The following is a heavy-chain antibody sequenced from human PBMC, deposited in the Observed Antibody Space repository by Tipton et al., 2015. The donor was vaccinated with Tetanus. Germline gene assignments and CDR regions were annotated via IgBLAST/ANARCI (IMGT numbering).Heavy chain of an antibody. Sequence: TLSLTCSVSGGSISNYYWNWIRQPAGKGLEWIGRIYITGATNHSPALQSRVTMSIDRAKNQLSLTLPSVTTADGGMYYCAREDVYYHDGSGFYAFDVWGRGTMVAVTS. D-gene: IGHD3-22*01. CDR3: AREDVYYHDGSGFYAFDV. V-gene: IGHV4-4*07. CDR1: GGSISNYY. CDR2: IYITGAT. J-gene: IGHJ3*01.